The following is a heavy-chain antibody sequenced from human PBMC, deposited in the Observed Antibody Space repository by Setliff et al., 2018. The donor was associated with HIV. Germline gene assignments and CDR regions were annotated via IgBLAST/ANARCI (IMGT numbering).Heavy chain of an antibody. CDR1: GGSISSGTYY. J-gene: IGHJ5*02. CDR2: TYYTGNT. Sequence: SETLSLTCSVSGGSISSGTYYWGWIRQSPGKGLEWIGSTYYTGNTYYNPSLKSRVTMSVETSKNQFSVRLNSVTAADTAVYYCARRGNDYLWRNWFDPWGQGTLVTVSS. V-gene: IGHV4-39*01. CDR3: ARRGNDYLWRNWFDP. D-gene: IGHD4-17*01.